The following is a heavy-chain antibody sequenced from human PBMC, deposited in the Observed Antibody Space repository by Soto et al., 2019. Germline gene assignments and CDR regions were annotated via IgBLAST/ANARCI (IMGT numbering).Heavy chain of an antibody. CDR2: IIPILGIA. V-gene: IGHV1-69*02. CDR3: ASGSLVSSVYYGMDV. Sequence: SVKVSCKASGGTFSSYTISWVRQAPGQGLEWMGRIIPILGIANYAQKFQGRVTITADKSTSTAYMELSSLRSEDTAVYYCASGSLVSSVYYGMDVWGQGTTVTVSS. J-gene: IGHJ6*02. CDR1: GGTFSSYT. D-gene: IGHD3-9*01.